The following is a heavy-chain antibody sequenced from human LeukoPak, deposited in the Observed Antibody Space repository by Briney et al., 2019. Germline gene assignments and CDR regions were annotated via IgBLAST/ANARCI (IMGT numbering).Heavy chain of an antibody. V-gene: IGHV3-21*01. Sequence: GGSLRLSCAAPGFTFSSYSMNWVRQAPGKGLEWVSSISSSSSYIYYADSVKGRFTISRDNAKNSLYLQMNSLRAEDTAVYYCARERSGDYVWGSYRPFDYWGQGTLVTVSS. CDR3: ARERSGDYVWGSYRPFDY. CDR2: ISSSSSYI. J-gene: IGHJ4*02. D-gene: IGHD3-16*02. CDR1: GFTFSSYS.